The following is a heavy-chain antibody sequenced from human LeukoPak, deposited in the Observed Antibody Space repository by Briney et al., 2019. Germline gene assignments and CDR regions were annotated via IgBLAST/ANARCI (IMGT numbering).Heavy chain of an antibody. V-gene: IGHV4-39*07. CDR3: ARSYERWLHS. CDR1: GGSISSSSYY. CDR2: IYYSGST. J-gene: IGHJ4*02. D-gene: IGHD5-24*01. Sequence: ASETLSLTCTVSGGSISSSSYYWGWIRQPPGKGLEWIGSIYYSGSTYYNPSLKSRVTISVDTSKNQFSLKLSSVTAADTAVYYCARSYERWLHSWGQGTLVTVSS.